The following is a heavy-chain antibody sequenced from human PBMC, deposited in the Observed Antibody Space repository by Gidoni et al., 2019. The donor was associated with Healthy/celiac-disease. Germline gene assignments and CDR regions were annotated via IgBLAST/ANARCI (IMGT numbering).Heavy chain of an antibody. V-gene: IGHV4-39*01. D-gene: IGHD2-15*01. CDR3: ARHGVDCSGGSCYSLSGWFDP. Sequence: LQLQESGPGLVKPSETLSLTCTVSGGSISSLSYYWGWIRQPPGKGLEWIGSIYYSGSTYYNPSLKSRVTISVDTSKNQFSLKLSSVTAADTAVYYCARHGVDCSGGSCYSLSGWFDPWGQGTLVTVSS. J-gene: IGHJ5*02. CDR1: GGSISSLSYY. CDR2: IYYSGST.